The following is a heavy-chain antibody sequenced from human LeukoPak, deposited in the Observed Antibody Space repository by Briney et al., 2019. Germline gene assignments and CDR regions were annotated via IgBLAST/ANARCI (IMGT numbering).Heavy chain of an antibody. CDR1: GFTFSSYG. J-gene: IGHJ4*02. D-gene: IGHD3-3*01. CDR3: AKDSIFGVVVDRTFDY. V-gene: IGHV3-30*02. Sequence: GGSLRLSCAASGFTFSSYGMHWVRQAPGKGLEWVAFIRYDGSNKYYADSVKGRFTISRDNSKNTLYLQMNSLRAEDTAVHYCAKDSIFGVVVDRTFDYWGQGTLVTVSS. CDR2: IRYDGSNK.